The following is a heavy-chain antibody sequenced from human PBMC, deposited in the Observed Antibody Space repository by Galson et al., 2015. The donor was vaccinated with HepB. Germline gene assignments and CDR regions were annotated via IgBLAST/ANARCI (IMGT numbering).Heavy chain of an antibody. Sequence: SVKVSCKASGGTFSSYAISWVRQAPGQGLEWMGGIIPIFGTANYAQKFQGRVTITADESTSTAYMELSSLRSEDTAVYYCARRRLWYDSSGYALSAFDIWGQGTMVTVSS. V-gene: IGHV1-69*13. J-gene: IGHJ3*02. CDR3: ARRRLWYDSSGYALSAFDI. CDR1: GGTFSSYA. CDR2: IIPIFGTA. D-gene: IGHD3-22*01.